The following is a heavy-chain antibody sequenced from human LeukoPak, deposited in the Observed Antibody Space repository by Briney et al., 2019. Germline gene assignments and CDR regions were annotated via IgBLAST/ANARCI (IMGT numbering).Heavy chain of an antibody. CDR3: AKDTGITGTKPILYY. D-gene: IGHD1-7*01. CDR2: VSGSGGST. CDR1: GFTFSSYA. J-gene: IGHJ4*02. Sequence: GGSLRLSCAASGFTFSSYAMRWVRQAPGKGLEWVSAVSGSGGSTYYADSVKGRFTISRDNSKNTLYLQMNSLRAEDTAVYYCAKDTGITGTKPILYYWGQGTLVTVSS. V-gene: IGHV3-23*01.